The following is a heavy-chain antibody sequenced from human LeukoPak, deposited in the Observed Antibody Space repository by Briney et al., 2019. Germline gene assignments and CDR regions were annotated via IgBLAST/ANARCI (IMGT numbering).Heavy chain of an antibody. CDR3: ARSGGWVTAYWYFDL. J-gene: IGHJ2*01. CDR2: IHYSGS. D-gene: IGHD2-21*02. CDR1: GGPISTYY. Sequence: PSETLSLTCTVSGGPISTYYWSWIRQPPGKGLEWIGYIHYSGSNYNASLKSRVTISVDTSKKKFSLNLSSVTAADTAVYYCARSGGWVTAYWYFDLWGRGTLVSVSS. V-gene: IGHV4-59*01.